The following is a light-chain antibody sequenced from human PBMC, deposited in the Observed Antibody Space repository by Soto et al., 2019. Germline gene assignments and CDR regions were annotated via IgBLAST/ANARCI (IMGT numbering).Light chain of an antibody. J-gene: IGKJ3*01. V-gene: IGKV1-27*01. Sequence: DIQMTQSPSSLSASVGDRVTITCRASQGISNYLAWYQQKPGKVPKLLIYAASTLQSGVPSRFSGSGSGTDFTITISSLQPEDVATYYCQKYNSAPRGVTFGPGTKVDIK. CDR3: QKYNSAPRGVT. CDR1: QGISNY. CDR2: AAS.